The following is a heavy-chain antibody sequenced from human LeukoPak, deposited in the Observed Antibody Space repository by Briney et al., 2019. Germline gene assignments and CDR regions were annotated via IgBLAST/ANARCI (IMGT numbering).Heavy chain of an antibody. CDR3: AREDTYYDSSGYSDY. J-gene: IGHJ4*02. CDR2: ISAYNGNT. D-gene: IGHD3-22*01. CDR1: GYTFTGYY. Sequence: ASVKVSCKASGYTFTGYYMHWVRQAPGQGLEWMGWISAYNGNTNYAQKLQGRVTMTTDTSTSTAYMELRSLRSDDTAVYYCAREDTYYDSSGYSDYWGQGTLVTVSS. V-gene: IGHV1-18*04.